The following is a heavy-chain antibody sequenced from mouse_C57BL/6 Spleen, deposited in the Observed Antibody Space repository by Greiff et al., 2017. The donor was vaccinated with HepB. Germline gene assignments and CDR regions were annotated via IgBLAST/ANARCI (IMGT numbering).Heavy chain of an antibody. V-gene: IGHV5-4*03. J-gene: IGHJ2*01. CDR1: GFTFSSYA. D-gene: IGHD1-1*01. CDR2: ISDGGSYT. CDR3: ARGTTVVGFDY. Sequence: EVKLMESGGGLVKPGGSLKLSCAASGFTFSSYAMSWVRQTPEKRLEWVATISDGGSYTYYPDNVKGRFTISRDNAKNNLYLQMSHLKSEDTAMYYCARGTTVVGFDYWGQGTTLTVSS.